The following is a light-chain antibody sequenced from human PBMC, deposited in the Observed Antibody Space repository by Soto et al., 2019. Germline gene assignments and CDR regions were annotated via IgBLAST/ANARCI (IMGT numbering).Light chain of an antibody. CDR1: SSDVGSYNL. J-gene: IGLJ7*01. CDR3: CSYAGSSTYVL. V-gene: IGLV2-23*01. CDR2: EGN. Sequence: SALTQPASVSGSPGQSITISCTGTSSDVGSYNLVSWYQHHPGRAPKLMIYEGNKRPSGVSNRFSGSKSGNTASLTISGLQAEDEADYYCCSYAGSSTYVLFGGGTQLTVL.